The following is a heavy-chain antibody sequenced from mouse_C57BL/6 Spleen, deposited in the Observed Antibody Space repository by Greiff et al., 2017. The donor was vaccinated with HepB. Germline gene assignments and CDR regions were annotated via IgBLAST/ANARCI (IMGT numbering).Heavy chain of an antibody. J-gene: IGHJ2*01. CDR3: ARSGYALRKEYYFDY. D-gene: IGHD1-1*01. V-gene: IGHV1-64*01. CDR2: IHPNSGST. CDR1: GYTFTSYW. Sequence: QVQLQQPGAELVKPGASVKLSCKASGYTFTSYWMHWVKQRPGQGLEWIGMIHPNSGSTNYNEKFKSKATLTVDKSSSTAYMQLSSLTSEDSAVYYCARSGYALRKEYYFDYWGQGTTLTVSS.